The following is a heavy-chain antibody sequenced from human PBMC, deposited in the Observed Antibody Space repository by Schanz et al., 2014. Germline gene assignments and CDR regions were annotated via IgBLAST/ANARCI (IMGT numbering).Heavy chain of an antibody. Sequence: EVQLLESGGALVRPGGSLRLSCAASGFTFSSYTMNWVRQAPGKGLEWVSTLSGSGAGTFYADSVKGRFSISRENSKSILYLQMNSLRAEDTAVYYCAKAGSGWSTAGYYYWGQGTLVDVSS. CDR1: GFTFSSYT. V-gene: IGHV3-23*01. J-gene: IGHJ4*02. CDR2: LSGSGAGT. D-gene: IGHD6-19*01. CDR3: AKAGSGWSTAGYYY.